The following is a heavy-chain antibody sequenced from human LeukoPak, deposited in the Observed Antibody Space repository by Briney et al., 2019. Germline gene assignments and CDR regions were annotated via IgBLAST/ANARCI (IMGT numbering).Heavy chain of an antibody. V-gene: IGHV3-21*01. CDR1: GFPFSSHG. CDR3: ATADYYETSSPFGY. D-gene: IGHD3-22*01. Sequence: GGSLRLSCAGSGFPFSSHGMNWVRQAPGKGLEWVSFISYNSNYIFYADSVKGRFTISRDNAKNSLYLQMNSLRAEDTAVYYCATADYYETSSPFGYWGQGTLVIVSS. J-gene: IGHJ4*02. CDR2: ISYNSNYI.